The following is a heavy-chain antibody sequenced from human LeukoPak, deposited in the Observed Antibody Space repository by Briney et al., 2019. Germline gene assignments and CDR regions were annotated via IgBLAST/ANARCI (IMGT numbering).Heavy chain of an antibody. CDR2: ISWNSGSI. CDR1: GFTFDDYA. J-gene: IGHJ1*01. D-gene: IGHD3-22*01. Sequence: PGGSLRLSCAASGFTFDDYAMHWVRQAPGKGLEWVSGISWNSGSIGYADSVKGRFTISRDNAKNSLYLQMNSLRAEDTALYYCAKGAYYYDSSGYVQGGFRHWGQGTLVTVSS. V-gene: IGHV3-9*01. CDR3: AKGAYYYDSSGYVQGGFRH.